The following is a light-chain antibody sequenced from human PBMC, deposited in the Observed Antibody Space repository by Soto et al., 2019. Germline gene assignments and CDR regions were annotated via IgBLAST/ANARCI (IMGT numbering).Light chain of an antibody. V-gene: IGLV2-11*01. J-gene: IGLJ2*01. CDR2: DVS. CDR1: SSDAGGYNY. CDR3: CSYAGSYTVV. Sequence: QSALTQPRSVSGSPGQSVTVSCTGTSSDAGGYNYVSWYQQHPGKAPKLMIYDVSKRPSGVPDRFSGSKSGNTASLTISGLQAEDEADYYCCSYAGSYTVVFGGGTKLTVL.